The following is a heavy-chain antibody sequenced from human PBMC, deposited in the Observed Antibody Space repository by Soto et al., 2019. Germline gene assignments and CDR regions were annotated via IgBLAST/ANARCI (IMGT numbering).Heavy chain of an antibody. CDR2: IYYGGTT. J-gene: IGHJ4*02. CDR3: ARYSFGFAY. CDR1: GGSISSGGFS. D-gene: IGHD5-18*01. V-gene: IGHV4-30-2*01. Sequence: KPSETLSLTCSVSGGSISSGGFSWSWIRQPLGKGLEWIGYIYYGGTTYCNPSLKSRVTMSVDRSKNQFSLELGSVTAADTAVYYCARYSFGFAYWGRGTLVTVSS.